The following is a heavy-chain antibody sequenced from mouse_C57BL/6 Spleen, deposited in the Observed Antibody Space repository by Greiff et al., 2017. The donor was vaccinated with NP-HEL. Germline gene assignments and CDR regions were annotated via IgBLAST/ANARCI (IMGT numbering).Heavy chain of an antibody. Sequence: QVQLKQSGAELMKPGASVKLSCKATGYTFTGYWIEWVKPRPGHGLEWIGEILPGSGSTNYNEKFKGKATFTADTSSNTAYMQLSSLTTEDSSIYYCARGGSSGLYYYAMDYWGQGTSVTVSS. J-gene: IGHJ4*01. D-gene: IGHD3-2*02. CDR1: GYTFTGYW. V-gene: IGHV1-9*01. CDR2: ILPGSGST. CDR3: ARGGSSGLYYYAMDY.